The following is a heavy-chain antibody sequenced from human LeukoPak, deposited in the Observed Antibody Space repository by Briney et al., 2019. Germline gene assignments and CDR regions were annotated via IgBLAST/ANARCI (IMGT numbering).Heavy chain of an antibody. J-gene: IGHJ3*02. CDR3: AAGSSGYYSGAFDI. Sequence: ASVKVTCKVSGYTLTELSMHWVRQAPGKGLEWMGGFDPEDGETIYAQKFQGRVTMTEDTSTDTAYMELSSLRSEDTAVYYCAAGSSGYYSGAFDIWGQGTMVTVSS. CDR2: FDPEDGET. CDR1: GYTLTELS. D-gene: IGHD3-22*01. V-gene: IGHV1-24*01.